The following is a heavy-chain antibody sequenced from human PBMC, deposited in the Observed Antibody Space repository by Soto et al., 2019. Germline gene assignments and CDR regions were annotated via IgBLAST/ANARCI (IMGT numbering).Heavy chain of an antibody. J-gene: IGHJ6*02. V-gene: IGHV3-15*07. Sequence: GGSLRLSCAASGFTFSNAWMNWVRQAPGKGLEWVGRIKSKTDGGTTDYAAPVKGRFTISRDDSKNTLYLQMNSLKTEDTAVYYCTTRPLEYDFWSGYLFPAPYYYGMDVWGQGTTVTVSS. CDR1: GFTFSNAW. CDR3: TTRPLEYDFWSGYLFPAPYYYGMDV. CDR2: IKSKTDGGTT. D-gene: IGHD3-3*01.